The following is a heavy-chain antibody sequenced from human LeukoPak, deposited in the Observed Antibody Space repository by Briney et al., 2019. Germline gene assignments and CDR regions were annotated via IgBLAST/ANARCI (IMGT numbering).Heavy chain of an antibody. J-gene: IGHJ4*02. CDR2: ISGSGGST. CDR3: ATPGYDFWSGYPLVY. Sequence: GGSLRLSCAASGLTFSSYAMSWVRQAPGKGLEWVSAISGSGGSTYYADSVKGRFTISRDNSKNTLYLQMNSLRAEDTAVYYCATPGYDFWSGYPLVYWGQGTLVTVSS. D-gene: IGHD3-3*01. V-gene: IGHV3-23*01. CDR1: GLTFSSYA.